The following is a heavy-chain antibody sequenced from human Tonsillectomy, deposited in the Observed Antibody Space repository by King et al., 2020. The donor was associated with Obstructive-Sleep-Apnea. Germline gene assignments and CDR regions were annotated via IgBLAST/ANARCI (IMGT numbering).Heavy chain of an antibody. D-gene: IGHD3-10*01. V-gene: IGHV3-9*01. CDR2: ISWNSGSI. CDR3: AKDYYGSGSYFLGDNWFDP. Sequence: VQLVESGGGLVQPGRSLRLSCAASGFTFDDYAMHWVRQAPGKGLEWVSGISWNSGSIGYADSVKGRFTISRDNAKNSLYLQMNSLRAEDTALYYCAKDYYGSGSYFLGDNWFDPWGQGTLVTVSS. J-gene: IGHJ5*02. CDR1: GFTFDDYA.